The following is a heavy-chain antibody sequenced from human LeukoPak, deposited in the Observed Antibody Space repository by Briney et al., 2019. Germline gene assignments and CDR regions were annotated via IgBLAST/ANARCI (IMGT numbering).Heavy chain of an antibody. CDR2: TSSSSSYI. J-gene: IGHJ4*02. Sequence: GGSLRLSCAASGFTFSSYSMNWVRQAPGKGLEWVSSTSSSSSYIYYADSVKGRFTISRDNAKNSLYLQMNSLRAEDTAVYYCARGSLHGYNGPDYWGQGTLVTVSS. CDR3: ARGSLHGYNGPDY. CDR1: GFTFSSYS. D-gene: IGHD5-24*01. V-gene: IGHV3-21*01.